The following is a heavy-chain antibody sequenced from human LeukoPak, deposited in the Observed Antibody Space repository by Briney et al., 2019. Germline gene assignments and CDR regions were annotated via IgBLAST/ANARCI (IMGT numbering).Heavy chain of an antibody. Sequence: PGGSLRLSCPASGFTFSSYWMSWVRQAPGKGLEWVANIKQDGSEKYYVDSVKGRFTISIDNAKNSLYLQMNSLRAEDTAVYYCARDFRYLYSSGWYPTLNPWGQGTLGTVSS. J-gene: IGHJ5*02. V-gene: IGHV3-7*01. CDR1: GFTFSSYW. D-gene: IGHD6-19*01. CDR3: ARDFRYLYSSGWYPTLNP. CDR2: IKQDGSEK.